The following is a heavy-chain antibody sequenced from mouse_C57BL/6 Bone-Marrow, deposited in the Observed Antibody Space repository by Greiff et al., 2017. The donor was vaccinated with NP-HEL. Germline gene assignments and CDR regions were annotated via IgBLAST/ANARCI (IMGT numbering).Heavy chain of an antibody. J-gene: IGHJ2*01. Sequence: EVQLQLSGTVLARPGASVKMSCKTSGYTFTSYWMHWVKQRPGQGLEWIGAFYPGNSDTSYNQKFKGKAKLTAVTSASTAYMEISSLTNEDSAVYYCTREDTVVAHFDYWGQGTTLTVSS. CDR3: TREDTVVAHFDY. CDR1: GYTFTSYW. D-gene: IGHD1-1*01. CDR2: FYPGNSDT. V-gene: IGHV1-5*01.